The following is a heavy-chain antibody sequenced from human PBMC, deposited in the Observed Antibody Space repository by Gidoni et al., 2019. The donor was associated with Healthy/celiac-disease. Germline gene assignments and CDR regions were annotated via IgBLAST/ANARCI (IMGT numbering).Heavy chain of an antibody. J-gene: IGHJ4*02. D-gene: IGHD3-22*01. CDR2: SNPSDCST. CDR3: ARAFGNYDSSGYVDY. Sequence: QVQLVQSGAEVKKPGASVKVSCKASGYTFTSYYMHWGRQATGQGLEWMGISNPSDCSTSYEQKFQGRVTMTRDTSTSTVYMELSSLRSEDTAVYYCARAFGNYDSSGYVDYWGQGTLVTVSS. V-gene: IGHV1-46*01. CDR1: GYTFTSYY.